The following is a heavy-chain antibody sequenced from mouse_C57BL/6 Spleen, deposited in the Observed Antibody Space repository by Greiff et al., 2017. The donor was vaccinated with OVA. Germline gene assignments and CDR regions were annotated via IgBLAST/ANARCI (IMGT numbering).Heavy chain of an antibody. J-gene: IGHJ4*01. CDR3: ARRGYYGSSYRYAMDY. CDR2: IYPGSGST. V-gene: IGHV1-55*01. CDR1: GYTFTSYW. D-gene: IGHD1-1*01. Sequence: VQLQQPGAELVKPGASVKMSCKASGYTFTSYWITWVKQRPGQGLEWIGDIYPGSGSTNYNEKFKSKATLTVDTSSSTAYMQLSSLTSEDSAVYYCARRGYYGSSYRYAMDYWGQGTSVTVSS.